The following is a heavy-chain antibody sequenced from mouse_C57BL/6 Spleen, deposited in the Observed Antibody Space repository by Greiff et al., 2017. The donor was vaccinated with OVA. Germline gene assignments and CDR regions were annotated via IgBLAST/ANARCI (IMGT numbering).Heavy chain of an antibody. V-gene: IGHV1-55*01. CDR2: IYPGSGST. Sequence: VQLQQPGAELVKPGASVKMSCKASGYTFTSYWITWVKQRPGQGLEWIGDIYPGSGSTNYNDKFKSKATLTVDTSSSTAYMQLSSLTSEDSAVYYCAREGSDYAMDYWGQGTSVTVSS. CDR3: AREGSDYAMDY. J-gene: IGHJ4*01. CDR1: GYTFTSYW.